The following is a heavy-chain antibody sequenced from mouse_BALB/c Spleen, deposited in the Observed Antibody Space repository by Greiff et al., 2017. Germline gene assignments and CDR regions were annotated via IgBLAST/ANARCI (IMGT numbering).Heavy chain of an antibody. CDR3: ARDDGNSAMDY. CDR2: ISSGGSYT. V-gene: IGHV5-9-4*01. J-gene: IGHJ4*01. CDR1: GFTFSSYA. Sequence: EVKLVESGGGLVKPGGSLKLSCAASGFTFSSYATSWVRQSPEKRLEWVAEISSGGSYTYYPDTVTGRFTISRDNAKNTLYLEMSSLRSEDTAMYYCARDDGNSAMDYWGQGTSVTVSS. D-gene: IGHD1-1*01.